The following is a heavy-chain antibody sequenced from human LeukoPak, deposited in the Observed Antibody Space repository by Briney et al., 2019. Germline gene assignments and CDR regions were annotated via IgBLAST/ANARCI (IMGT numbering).Heavy chain of an antibody. V-gene: IGHV4-61*05. D-gene: IGHD1-1*01. CDR2: IYYSGST. Sequence: SETLSLTCTVSGGSISSSSYYWGWIRQPPGKGLEWIGYIYYSGSTNYNPSLKSRVTISVDTSKNQFSLKLSSVTAADTAVYYCARTGTTGDYFDCWGQGTLVTVSS. CDR3: ARTGTTGDYFDC. J-gene: IGHJ4*02. CDR1: GGSISSSSYY.